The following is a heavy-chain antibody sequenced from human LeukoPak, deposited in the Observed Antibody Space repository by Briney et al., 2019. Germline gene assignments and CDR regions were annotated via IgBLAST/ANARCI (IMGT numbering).Heavy chain of an antibody. J-gene: IGHJ3*02. V-gene: IGHV1-18*01. CDR3: ARAPSGAATHAFDI. D-gene: IGHD2-15*01. CDR1: GYTFTSYG. CDR2: ISAYNGNT. Sequence: ASVKVSCEASGYTFTSYGISWVRQAPGQGLEWMGWISAYNGNTNYAQKLQGRVTMTTDTSTSTAYMELRSLRSDDTAVYYCARAPSGAATHAFDIWGQGTMVTVSS.